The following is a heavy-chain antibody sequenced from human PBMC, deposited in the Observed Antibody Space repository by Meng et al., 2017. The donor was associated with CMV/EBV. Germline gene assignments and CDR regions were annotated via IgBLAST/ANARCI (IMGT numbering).Heavy chain of an antibody. D-gene: IGHD3-3*01. CDR2: IRYDGSNK. CDR3: AKDTIFGVDLNYYGMDV. V-gene: IGHV3-30*02. Sequence: GESLKISCAASGFTFSSYGMHWVRQAPGKGLEWVAFIRYDGSNKYYADSVKGRFTISRDNSKNTLYLQMNSLRAEDTAVYYCAKDTIFGVDLNYYGMDVWGQGNTVTVSS. J-gene: IGHJ6*02. CDR1: GFTFSSYG.